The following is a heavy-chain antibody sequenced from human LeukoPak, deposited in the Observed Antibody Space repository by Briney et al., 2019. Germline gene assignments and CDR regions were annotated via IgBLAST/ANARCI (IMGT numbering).Heavy chain of an antibody. J-gene: IGHJ4*02. Sequence: PGRSLRLSCAASGFTFSSYAMSWVRQAPGKGLEWVSGISGSGGSTNYADSVKGRFTIARDNSKNTLYLQMNSLGAEDTAVYYCAKVAPYGNYLFHYWGQGTRVTVSS. CDR3: AKVAPYGNYLFHY. V-gene: IGHV3-23*01. CDR2: ISGSGGST. D-gene: IGHD1-7*01. CDR1: GFTFSSYA.